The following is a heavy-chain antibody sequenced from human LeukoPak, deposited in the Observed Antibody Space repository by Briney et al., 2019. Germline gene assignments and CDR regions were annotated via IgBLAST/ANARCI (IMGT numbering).Heavy chain of an antibody. CDR3: ARVNCSGGSCYSIDY. V-gene: IGHV4-39*07. CDR1: GGSISSSSYY. Sequence: SETLSLTCTVSGGSISSSSYYWGWIRQPPGKGLEWIGSIYYSGSTYYNPSLKSRVTISVDTSENQFSLKLSSVTAADTAVYYCARVNCSGGSCYSIDYWGQGTLVTVSS. CDR2: IYYSGST. J-gene: IGHJ4*02. D-gene: IGHD2-15*01.